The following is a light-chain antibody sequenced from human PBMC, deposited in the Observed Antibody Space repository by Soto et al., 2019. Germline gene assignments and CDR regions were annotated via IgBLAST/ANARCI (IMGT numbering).Light chain of an antibody. CDR3: QQYNSWPPYT. CDR2: GAS. J-gene: IGKJ2*01. CDR1: QSVGRN. Sequence: EVVMTQSPATLSVSPGERGTLSCRASQSVGRNLAWYQQKPGQAPRLLIYGASTRATGIPARFSGSGSGTEFTLTISSLQSEDFSVYYCQQYNSWPPYTFGQGTKLEIK. V-gene: IGKV3-15*01.